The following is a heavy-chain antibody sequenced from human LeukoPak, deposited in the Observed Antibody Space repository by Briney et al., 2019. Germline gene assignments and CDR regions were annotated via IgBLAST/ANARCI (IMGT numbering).Heavy chain of an antibody. D-gene: IGHD3-10*01. CDR1: GFTFTSYA. CDR2: IKQDGSEK. J-gene: IGHJ4*02. V-gene: IGHV3-7*01. Sequence: GGSLRLSRVASGFTFTSYAMGWVRRAPGKGLEWVANIKQDGSEKYYVDSVKGRFTISRDNAKNSLYLQMNSLRAEDTAVYYCARHITMVRGVLDYWGQGTLVTVSS. CDR3: ARHITMVRGVLDY.